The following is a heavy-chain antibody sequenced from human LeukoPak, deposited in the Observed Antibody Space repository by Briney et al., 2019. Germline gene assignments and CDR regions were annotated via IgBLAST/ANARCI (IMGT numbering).Heavy chain of an antibody. CDR3: ARGEEWLLSLYYFDY. CDR1: GFTFSSYS. V-gene: IGHV3-21*01. CDR2: ISSSSSYI. Sequence: GGSLRLSCAASGFTFSSYSMNWVRQAPGKGLEWVSSISSSSSYIYYADSVKGRFTISRDNAKNSLYLQMNSLRAEDTAVYYCARGEEWLLSLYYFDYWGQGTLVTVSS. J-gene: IGHJ4*02. D-gene: IGHD3-3*01.